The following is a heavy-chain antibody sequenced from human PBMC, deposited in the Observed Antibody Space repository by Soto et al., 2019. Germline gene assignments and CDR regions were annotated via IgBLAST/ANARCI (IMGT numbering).Heavy chain of an antibody. D-gene: IGHD1-26*01. Sequence: QVHLVESGGGVVQPGRSLRLSCAASGFTFGSYAMHWVRQAPGGALEWVAVISYDGFNRYYAESVKGRFTISRDNSKNTLYLQMDNLKPDDAAVYFCAGVEVEGGSFYDWGQGTLVTVSS. CDR3: AGVEVEGGSFYD. J-gene: IGHJ4*02. V-gene: IGHV3-30*01. CDR1: GFTFGSYA. CDR2: ISYDGFNR.